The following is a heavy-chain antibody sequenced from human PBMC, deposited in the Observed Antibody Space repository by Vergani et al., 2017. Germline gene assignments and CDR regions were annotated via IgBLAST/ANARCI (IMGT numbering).Heavy chain of an antibody. D-gene: IGHD3-3*01. V-gene: IGHV4-61*02. CDR2: IYTSWST. CDR1: GGSISSGSYY. J-gene: IGHJ5*02. CDR3: ARGGYDFWNRYYRAGWFDR. Sequence: QVQLQESGPGLVKPSQTLSLPCTVSGGSISSGSYYWSWIRQPAGKGLEWVGRIYTSWSTNYNPPLKILVTMSVDTSKNQFSLKLSSVTAADTAVYYCARGGYDFWNRYYRAGWFDRWGQRTLVVVSS.